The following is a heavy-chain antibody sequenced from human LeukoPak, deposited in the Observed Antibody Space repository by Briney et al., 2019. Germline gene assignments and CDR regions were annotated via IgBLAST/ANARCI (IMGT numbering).Heavy chain of an antibody. Sequence: SVKVSCKASGGTLSSYAISWVRQAPGQGLEWMGRIIPIFGTANYAQKFQGRVTITTDESTSTAYMELSSLRSEDTAVYYCAREGDYDSSGYLNWFDPWGQGTLVTVSS. V-gene: IGHV1-69*05. CDR2: IIPIFGTA. CDR1: GGTLSSYA. CDR3: AREGDYDSSGYLNWFDP. D-gene: IGHD3-22*01. J-gene: IGHJ5*02.